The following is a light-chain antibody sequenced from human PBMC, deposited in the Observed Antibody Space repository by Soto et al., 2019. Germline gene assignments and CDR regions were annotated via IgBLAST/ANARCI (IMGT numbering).Light chain of an antibody. V-gene: IGKV3-20*01. Sequence: EIVLTQSPGTPSMSPGERATVSCRASQSVGSSYLAWYQHKPGQAPRLLIYGASSRAAGIPDRFSGSGSGTDFTLTTSRLEPEDFAVYYCQQYGSSPLTFGGGTKVEIK. CDR1: QSVGSSY. J-gene: IGKJ4*01. CDR3: QQYGSSPLT. CDR2: GAS.